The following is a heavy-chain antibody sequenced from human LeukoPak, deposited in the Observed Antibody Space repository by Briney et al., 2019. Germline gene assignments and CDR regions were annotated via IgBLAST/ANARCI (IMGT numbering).Heavy chain of an antibody. CDR2: IYYSGST. Sequence: SETLSLTCTVSGGSISSYYWSWIRQPPGKGLEWIGYIYYSGSTNYNPSLESRVTISVDTSKNQFSLKLSSVTAADTAVYYCARDRGEYCSGGSCYSRFSHYYYGMDVWGKGTTVTVSS. J-gene: IGHJ6*04. D-gene: IGHD2-15*01. V-gene: IGHV4-59*01. CDR3: ARDRGEYCSGGSCYSRFSHYYYGMDV. CDR1: GGSISSYY.